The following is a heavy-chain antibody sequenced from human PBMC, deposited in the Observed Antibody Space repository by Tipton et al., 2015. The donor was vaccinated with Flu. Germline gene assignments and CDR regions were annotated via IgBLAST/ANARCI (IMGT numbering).Heavy chain of an antibody. V-gene: IGHV1-3*01. J-gene: IGHJ4*02. D-gene: IGHD6-19*01. CDR3: ARVRVYSSGGYFTEFDY. CDR2: INAGNGNT. Sequence: QLMQSGAEVKKPGASVKVSCKASGYTFTSYAMHWVRQAPGQRLEWMGWINAGNGNTKYSQKFQGRVTITRDTSASTAYMERSSLGSEDTAVYYCARVRVYSSGGYFTEFDYWGQGTLVTVSS. CDR1: GYTFTSYA.